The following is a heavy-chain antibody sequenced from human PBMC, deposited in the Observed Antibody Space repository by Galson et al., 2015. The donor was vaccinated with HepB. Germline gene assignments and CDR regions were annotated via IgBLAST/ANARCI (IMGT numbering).Heavy chain of an antibody. V-gene: IGHV1-18*04. D-gene: IGHD2-15*01. J-gene: IGHJ6*02. CDR1: GYTFTSYG. CDR2: ISAYNGNT. Sequence: QSGAEVKKPGASVKVSCKASGYTFTSYGISWVRQAPGQGLEWMGWISAYNGNTNYAQKLQGRVTMTTDTSTSTAYMELRSLRSDDTAVYYCARDFPGGSENYYYGMDVWGQGTTVTVSS. CDR3: ARDFPGGSENYYYGMDV.